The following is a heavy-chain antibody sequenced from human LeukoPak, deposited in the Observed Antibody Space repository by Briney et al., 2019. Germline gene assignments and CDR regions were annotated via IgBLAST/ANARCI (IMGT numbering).Heavy chain of an antibody. D-gene: IGHD1-26*01. CDR3: AKEEVISGNYGVYFDY. CDR1: GFTFRSYG. CDR2: IRHDVNSN. V-gene: IGHV3-30*02. J-gene: IGHJ4*02. Sequence: PGGSLRLSCAASGFTFRSYGMHSVRQAPGKGLEWVAFIRHDVNSNYYADSMRARFTVSRDNSRSTLYLQMNSLRAEDTAVYYCAKEEVISGNYGVYFDYWGQGTLVTVSS.